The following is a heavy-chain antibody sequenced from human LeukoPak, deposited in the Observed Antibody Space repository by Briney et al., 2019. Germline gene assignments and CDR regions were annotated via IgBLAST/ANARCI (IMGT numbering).Heavy chain of an antibody. CDR2: IYHSGST. CDR3: ARDGVYYYGSGSYYNLNWFDP. Sequence: SETLSLTCAVSGYSISSGYYWGWIRQPPGKGLEWFGSIYHSGSTYYSPSLKSRVTISVDTSKNQFSLKLSSVTAADTAVYYCARDGVYYYGSGSYYNLNWFDPWGQGTLVTVSS. V-gene: IGHV4-38-2*02. D-gene: IGHD3-10*01. J-gene: IGHJ5*02. CDR1: GYSISSGYY.